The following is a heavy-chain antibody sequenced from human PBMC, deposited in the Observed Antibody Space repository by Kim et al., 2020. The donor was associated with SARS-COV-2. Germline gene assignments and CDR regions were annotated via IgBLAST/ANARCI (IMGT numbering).Heavy chain of an antibody. CDR1: GGSFSGYY. CDR2: INHSGST. D-gene: IGHD4-17*01. J-gene: IGHJ6*02. V-gene: IGHV4-34*01. CDR3: ARGRGGTTVVTLGLSYYYYYGMDV. Sequence: SETLSLTCAVYGGSFSGYYWSWIRQPPGKGLEWIGEINHSGSTNYNPSLKSRVTISVDTSKNQFSLKLSSVTAADTAVYYCARGRGGTTVVTLGLSYYYYYGMDVWGQGTTVTVSS.